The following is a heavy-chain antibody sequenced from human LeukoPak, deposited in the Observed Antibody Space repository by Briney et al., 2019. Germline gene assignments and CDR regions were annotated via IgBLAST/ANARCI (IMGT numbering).Heavy chain of an antibody. CDR2: IYYSGST. V-gene: IGHV4-59*08. Sequence: PSETLSLTCTVSGGSISSYYWSWIRQPPGKGLEWIGYIYYSGSTNYNPSLKNRVTISVDTSKNQFSLKLSSVTAADTAVYYCARSGYSYGEFDYWGQGTLVTVSS. J-gene: IGHJ4*02. D-gene: IGHD5-18*01. CDR1: GGSISSYY. CDR3: ARSGYSYGEFDY.